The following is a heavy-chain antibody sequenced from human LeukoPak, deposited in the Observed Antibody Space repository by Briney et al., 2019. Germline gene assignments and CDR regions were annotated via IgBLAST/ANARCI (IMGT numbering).Heavy chain of an antibody. CDR2: ISYDGSNK. J-gene: IGHJ4*02. V-gene: IGHV3-30*18. D-gene: IGHD4-17*01. CDR1: GFTFSSYG. Sequence: GGSLRLSCAASGFTFSSYGMHWVRQAPGKGLEWVAVISYDGSNKYYADSVKGRFTISRDNSKNTLYLQMNSLRAEDTAVYYCAKYLGYGDYGINFDYWGQGTLVTVSS. CDR3: AKYLGYGDYGINFDY.